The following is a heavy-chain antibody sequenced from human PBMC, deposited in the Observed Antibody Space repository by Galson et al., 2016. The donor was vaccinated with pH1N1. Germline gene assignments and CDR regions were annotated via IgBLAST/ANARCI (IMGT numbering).Heavy chain of an antibody. J-gene: IGHJ6*02. D-gene: IGHD3-16*01. Sequence: SLRLSCAASEFTFSSYGMHWVRQAPGKGLEWVALISYDGTNKYYGDSVKGRCSISRDNSKNTLYLQMNSLRAEDTAVYYCAKDDYSLIIGFRRAWGMNVWGQGTTVIVSS. CDR2: ISYDGTNK. V-gene: IGHV3-30*18. CDR1: EFTFSSYG. CDR3: AKDDYSLIIGFRRAWGMNV.